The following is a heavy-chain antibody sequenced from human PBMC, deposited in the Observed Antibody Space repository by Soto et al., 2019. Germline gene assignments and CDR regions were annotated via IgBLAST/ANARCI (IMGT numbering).Heavy chain of an antibody. J-gene: IGHJ4*02. D-gene: IGHD6-19*01. CDR3: VRPGLTVPGTRYFDH. V-gene: IGHV3-23*05. CDR2: IGSDGTAI. CDR1: GFTFNSYA. Sequence: EVQLLESGGAFVQPGGSLRLSCAASGFTFNSYAMSWVRQAPGKGLEWVSAIGSDGTAIQYADSVKGWFTISKDNSNDMLYLQMNSLRAEDTAVYYCVRPGLTVPGTRYFDHWGQGALVTVSS.